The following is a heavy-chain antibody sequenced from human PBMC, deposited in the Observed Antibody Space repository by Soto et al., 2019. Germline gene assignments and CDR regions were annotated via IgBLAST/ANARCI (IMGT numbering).Heavy chain of an antibody. CDR2: ISGSGGST. CDR1: GFTFSSYA. D-gene: IGHD6-13*01. V-gene: IGHV3-23*01. Sequence: EVQLLESGGGLVQPGGSLRLSCAASGFTFSSYAMSWVRQAPWKGLEWVSAISGSGGSTYYADSVKGRFTISRDNSKNTLYLQMNSLRAEDTAVYYCAAGYSSSRRSDYWGQGNLVTVSS. CDR3: AAGYSSSRRSDY. J-gene: IGHJ4*02.